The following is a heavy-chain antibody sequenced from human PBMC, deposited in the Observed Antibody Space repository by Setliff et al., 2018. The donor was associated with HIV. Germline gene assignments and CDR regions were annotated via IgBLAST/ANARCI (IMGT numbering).Heavy chain of an antibody. CDR2: IWYDGSNK. CDR1: GFTFSSYG. CDR3: AKDLSYYDSSGPIDY. Sequence: GGSLRLSCAAFGFTFSSYGMHWVRQAPGKGLEWVAIIWYDGSNKYYADSVKGRFTISRDNSKNTLYLQMNSLRAEDTAVYYCAKDLSYYDSSGPIDYWGQGTLVTVS. D-gene: IGHD3-22*01. J-gene: IGHJ4*02. V-gene: IGHV3-33*06.